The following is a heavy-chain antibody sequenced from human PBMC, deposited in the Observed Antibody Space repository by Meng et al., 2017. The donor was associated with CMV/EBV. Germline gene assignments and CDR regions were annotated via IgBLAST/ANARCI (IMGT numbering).Heavy chain of an antibody. CDR2: ISSSSTI. CDR3: ARGGLDFWSGYYPSRYYGMDV. D-gene: IGHD3-3*01. Sequence: GESLKISCAASGFTFSDYYMNWVRQAPGKGLEWVSSISSSSTIYYADSVKGRFTISRDNAKNSLYLQMNSLRAADTAVYYCARGGLDFWSGYYPSRYYGMDVWGQGTTVTVSS. CDR1: GFTFSDYY. J-gene: IGHJ6*02. V-gene: IGHV3-69-1*01.